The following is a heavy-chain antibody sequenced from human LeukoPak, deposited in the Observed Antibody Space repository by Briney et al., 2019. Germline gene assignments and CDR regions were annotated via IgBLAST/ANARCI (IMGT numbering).Heavy chain of an antibody. D-gene: IGHD6-19*01. CDR3: ARGYSSGWCDY. CDR1: GGTFSSYA. J-gene: IGHJ4*02. CDR2: ISAYNGNT. V-gene: IGHV1-18*01. Sequence: ASVKVSCKASGGTFSSYAISWVRQAPGQGLEWMGWISAYNGNTNYAQKLQGRVTMTTDTSTSTAYMELRSLRSDDTAVYYCARGYSSGWCDYWGQGTLVTVSS.